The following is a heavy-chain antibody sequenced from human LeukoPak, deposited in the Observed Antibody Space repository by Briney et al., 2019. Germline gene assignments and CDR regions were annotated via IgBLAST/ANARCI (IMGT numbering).Heavy chain of an antibody. CDR2: ISGSGGST. V-gene: IGHV3-23*01. J-gene: IGHJ4*02. D-gene: IGHD3-22*01. CDR1: GFTFSSYA. CDR3: AKMGMAYDSSGYSVVTFDY. Sequence: PGGSLRLSCAASGFTFSSYAMSWVRQAPGKGLEWVSAISGSGGSTYYADSVKGRFTISRDNSKNTLYLQMSSLRAEDTAVYYCAKMGMAYDSSGYSVVTFDYWGQGTLVTVSS.